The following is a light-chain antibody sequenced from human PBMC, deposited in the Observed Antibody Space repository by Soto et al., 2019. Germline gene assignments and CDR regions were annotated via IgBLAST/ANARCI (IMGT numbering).Light chain of an antibody. Sequence: TQSPTTLSVSPGERATLSCRASQSVSSNLAWYQQKPGQAPRLLIYGASSRATGIPDRFSGSGSGTDFTLTISRLEPEDFAVYYCQQSTPFGQGGKVDIK. CDR1: QSVSSN. J-gene: IGKJ1*01. CDR2: GAS. V-gene: IGKV3-20*01. CDR3: QQSTP.